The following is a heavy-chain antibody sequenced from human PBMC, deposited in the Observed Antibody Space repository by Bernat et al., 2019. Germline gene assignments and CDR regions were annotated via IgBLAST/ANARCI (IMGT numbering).Heavy chain of an antibody. CDR1: GFTFSSYG. CDR2: IWYDGSNK. CDR3: GKDLFSSSWSQTINYYYGMDV. J-gene: IGHJ6*02. V-gene: IGHV3-33*06. Sequence: QVQLVESGGGVVQPGRSLRLSCAASGFTFSSYGMHWVRQAPGKGLEWVAVIWYDGSNKYYADSVKGRFTISRDNSKNTLYLQMNSLRAEDTAVYYCGKDLFSSSWSQTINYYYGMDVWGQGTTVTVSS. D-gene: IGHD6-13*01.